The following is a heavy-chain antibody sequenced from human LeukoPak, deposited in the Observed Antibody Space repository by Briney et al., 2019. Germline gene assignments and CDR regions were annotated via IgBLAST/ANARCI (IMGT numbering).Heavy chain of an antibody. Sequence: SETLSLTCAVYGGSFSGYYWSWLRQPPGKGLEWIGEINHSGSTNYNPSLKSRVTISVDTSKNQFSLKLSSVTAADTAVYYCACIAVAGTANYYYGMDVWGQGTTVTVSS. D-gene: IGHD6-19*01. CDR1: GGSFSGYY. CDR3: ACIAVAGTANYYYGMDV. J-gene: IGHJ6*02. CDR2: INHSGST. V-gene: IGHV4-34*01.